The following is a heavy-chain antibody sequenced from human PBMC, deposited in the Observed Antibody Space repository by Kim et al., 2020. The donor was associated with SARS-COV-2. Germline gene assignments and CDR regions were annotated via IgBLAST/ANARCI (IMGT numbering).Heavy chain of an antibody. V-gene: IGHV1-69*13. Sequence: ASVKVSCKASGGTFSSYAISWVRQAPGQGLEWMGGIIPIFGTANYAQKFQGRVTITADESTSTAYMELSSLRSEDTAVYYCARDYGSGSYVDIWGQGTMVTVSS. D-gene: IGHD3-10*01. CDR2: IIPIFGTA. CDR1: GGTFSSYA. J-gene: IGHJ3*02. CDR3: ARDYGSGSYVDI.